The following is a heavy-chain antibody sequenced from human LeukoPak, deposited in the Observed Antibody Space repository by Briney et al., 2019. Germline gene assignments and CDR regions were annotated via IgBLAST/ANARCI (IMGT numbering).Heavy chain of an antibody. D-gene: IGHD6-13*01. J-gene: IGHJ5*02. CDR2: IYHSGST. CDR1: GVSISSGTHY. Sequence: PSETLSLTCTVSGVSISSGTHYWSWIRQPPGKGLEWIGYIYHSGSTYYNPSLKSRVTIPVDTSKNQFSLKLSSVTAADTAVYYCARGGSSWYGGFDPWGQGTLVTVSS. CDR3: ARGGSSWYGGFDP. V-gene: IGHV4-30-2*01.